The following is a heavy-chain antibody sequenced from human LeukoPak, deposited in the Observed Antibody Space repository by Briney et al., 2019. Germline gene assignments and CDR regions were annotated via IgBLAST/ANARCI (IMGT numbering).Heavy chain of an antibody. CDR3: ARAPGLRTDY. CDR1: GYTFTSFG. V-gene: IGHV1-18*04. J-gene: IGHJ4*02. D-gene: IGHD4-17*01. CDR2: IGAYNGNT. Sequence: GASVKVSCKPSGYTFTSFGISWVRQAPGQGLEWMGWIGAYNGNTNYAQKLQGRVTMTTDTSTSTAYMELRSLRSDDTAVYYCARAPGLRTDYWGQGTLVTVSS.